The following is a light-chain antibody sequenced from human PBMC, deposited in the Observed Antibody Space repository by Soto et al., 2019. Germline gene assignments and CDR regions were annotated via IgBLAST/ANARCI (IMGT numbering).Light chain of an antibody. V-gene: IGKV3-20*01. Sequence: DIVMTQSPATLSVSPGERATVSCRASQSVSSNLAWYQQKPGQAPRLLIYGASSRATGIPDRFSGSGSGTDCTLTISRLEPEDFAVYYCQLYSRSPRQITFGQGTRLEIK. CDR2: GAS. CDR3: QLYSRSPRQIT. J-gene: IGKJ5*01. CDR1: QSVSSN.